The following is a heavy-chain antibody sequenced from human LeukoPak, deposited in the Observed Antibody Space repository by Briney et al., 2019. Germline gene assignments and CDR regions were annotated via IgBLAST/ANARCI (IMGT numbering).Heavy chain of an antibody. CDR3: ASTGDYGDLNYYYGMDV. CDR2: IYYSGST. J-gene: IGHJ6*02. CDR1: GGSISSSSYY. D-gene: IGHD4-17*01. V-gene: IGHV4-39*01. Sequence: SETLSLTCTVSGGSISSSSYYWGWIRQPPGKGLEWIGSIYYSGSTYYNPSLKSRVTIPVDTSKNQFSLKLSSVTAADTAVYYCASTGDYGDLNYYYGMDVWGQGTTVTVSS.